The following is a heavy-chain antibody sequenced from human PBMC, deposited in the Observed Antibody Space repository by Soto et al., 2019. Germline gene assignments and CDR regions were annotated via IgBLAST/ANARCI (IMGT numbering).Heavy chain of an antibody. J-gene: IGHJ2*01. Sequence: SETLSLTCAVYGGSFSGYYWSWIRQPPGKGLEWIGEINHSGSTNYNPSLKSRVTISVDTSKNQFSLKLSSVTAADTAVYYCARRRYCSGGSCHRSYWYFDLWGRGTLVTVSS. CDR1: GGSFSGYY. V-gene: IGHV4-34*01. D-gene: IGHD2-15*01. CDR3: ARRRYCSGGSCHRSYWYFDL. CDR2: INHSGST.